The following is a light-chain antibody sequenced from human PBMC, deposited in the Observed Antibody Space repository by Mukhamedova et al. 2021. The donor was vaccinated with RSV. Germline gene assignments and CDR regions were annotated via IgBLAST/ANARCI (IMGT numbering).Light chain of an antibody. V-gene: IGLV2-14*01. Sequence: ISCTGTSSDVGGYNYVSWYQQHPGKAPKLMIYEVSNRPSGVSNRFSGSKSGNTASLTISGLQAEDEADYYCSSYTSSSPVVIGGG. CDR3: SSYTSSSPVV. J-gene: IGLJ2*01. CDR2: EVS. CDR1: SSDVGGYNY.